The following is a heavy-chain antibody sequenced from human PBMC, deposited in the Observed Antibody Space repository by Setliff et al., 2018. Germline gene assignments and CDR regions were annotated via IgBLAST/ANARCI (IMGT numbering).Heavy chain of an antibody. J-gene: IGHJ6*03. Sequence: PGGSLRLSCAASGFTFSSFAMSWVRQAPGKGLEWVSSISGSSAYKYYADSLKGRFTISRDNAKSSLYLQVDSLRAEDTAVYYCARNYYDSGDHLPFYYYYMDAWGEGTTVTVSS. D-gene: IGHD3-22*01. CDR3: ARNYYDSGDHLPFYYYYMDA. V-gene: IGHV3-21*01. CDR2: ISGSSAYK. CDR1: GFTFSSFA.